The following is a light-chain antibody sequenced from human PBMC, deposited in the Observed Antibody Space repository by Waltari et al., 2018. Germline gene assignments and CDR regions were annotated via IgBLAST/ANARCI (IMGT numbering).Light chain of an antibody. J-gene: IGLJ3*02. V-gene: IGLV2-23*02. CDR3: CSYAGGSTPWV. Sequence: QSALTQPASVSGSPGQSITIPCTGTRSDVGSYNLFSWYQQYPGKAPKLTIYEVTKRPSGVSHRFSGSKSGNTASLTISGLQAEDEADYYCCSYAGGSTPWVFGGGTKLTVL. CDR1: RSDVGSYNL. CDR2: EVT.